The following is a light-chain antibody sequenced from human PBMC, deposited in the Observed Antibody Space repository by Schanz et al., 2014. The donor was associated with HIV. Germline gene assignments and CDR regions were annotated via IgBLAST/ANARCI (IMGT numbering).Light chain of an antibody. CDR2: GAS. CDR3: QQRSNWPPVFT. J-gene: IGKJ4*01. V-gene: IGKV3D-20*02. Sequence: EIVMTQSPATLSVSPGERATLSCRASQSVSSSYLAWYQQKPGQAPRLLIYGASSRATGIPARFSGNGSGTDFTLTISSLETEDFAVYYCQQRSNWPPVFTFGGGAKVEIK. CDR1: QSVSSSY.